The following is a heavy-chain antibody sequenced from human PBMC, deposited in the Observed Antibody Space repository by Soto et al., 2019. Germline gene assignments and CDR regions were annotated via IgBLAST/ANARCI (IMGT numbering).Heavy chain of an antibody. CDR1: GFSFSSYY. V-gene: IGHV3-21*01. CDR3: VRVWRLVGRYGMDV. J-gene: IGHJ6*02. Sequence: XESLTLSCVGPGFSFSSYYRNWVRQAPGKGLEWVSSISGGSAYIYYADSVKGRFTISRDNAKNSLYLEMNSLRVEDTAVYYCVRVWRLVGRYGMDVWGQGTTVTVSS. D-gene: IGHD6-25*01. CDR2: ISGGSAYI.